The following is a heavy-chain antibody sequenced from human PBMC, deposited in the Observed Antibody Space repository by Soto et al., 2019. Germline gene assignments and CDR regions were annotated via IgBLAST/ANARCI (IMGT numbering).Heavy chain of an antibody. CDR2: INHSGST. V-gene: IGHV4-34*01. D-gene: IGHD1-26*01. CDR1: GGSFSGYY. Sequence: QVQLQQWGAGLLKPSETLSLTCAVYGGSFSGYYWSWIRQPPGKGLEWIGEINHSGSTNYNPSLTSRVTISVDTSKNQFSLKLSSVTAADTAVYYCARGLVALKVGYFDYWGQGTLVTVSS. CDR3: ARGLVALKVGYFDY. J-gene: IGHJ4*02.